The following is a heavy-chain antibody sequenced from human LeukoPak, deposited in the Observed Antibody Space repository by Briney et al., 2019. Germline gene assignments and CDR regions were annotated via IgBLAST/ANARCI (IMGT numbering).Heavy chain of an antibody. V-gene: IGHV4-59*08. CDR2: VYYSGSL. CDR3: ARVRQLGKDFDY. CDR1: GDSMRSYY. Sequence: SETLSLTCTVSGDSMRSYYWNWIRQSPGKGLEWIGYVYYSGSLNYNPSLKSRLTISVDTSRNQFSLKLNSMTAADTAVYYCARVRQLGKDFDYWGQGTLVTVSS. D-gene: IGHD6-6*01. J-gene: IGHJ4*02.